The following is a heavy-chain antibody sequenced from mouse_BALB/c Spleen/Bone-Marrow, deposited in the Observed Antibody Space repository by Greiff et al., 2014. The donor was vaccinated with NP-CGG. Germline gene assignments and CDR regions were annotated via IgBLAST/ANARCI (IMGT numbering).Heavy chain of an antibody. CDR3: NEGYGTYGY. CDR2: IDPENGDT. V-gene: IGHV14-4*02. Sequence: EVQLQQSGAELVRSGASVKLSCTASGFNIKDYYMHWVKQRPEQGLEWIGWIDPENGDTEYAPKFQGKATMTADTSSNTAYLQLSSLTSEDTAVYYCNEGYGTYGYCGQGTTLTVST. CDR1: GFNIKDYY. D-gene: IGHD2-10*02. J-gene: IGHJ2*01.